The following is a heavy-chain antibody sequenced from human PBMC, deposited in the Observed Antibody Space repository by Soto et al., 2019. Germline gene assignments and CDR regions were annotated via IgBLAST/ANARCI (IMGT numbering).Heavy chain of an antibody. D-gene: IGHD1-26*01. J-gene: IGHJ3*02. CDR2: IWYDGSNK. CDR3: ARGLRGGATALNAFDI. Sequence: PGGSLRLSCAASGFTFSSYGMHWVRQAPGKGLEWVAVIWYDGSNKYYADSVKGRFTISRDNSKNTLYLQMNSLRAEDTAVYYCARGLRGGATALNAFDIWGQGTMVTVSS. CDR1: GFTFSSYG. V-gene: IGHV3-33*01.